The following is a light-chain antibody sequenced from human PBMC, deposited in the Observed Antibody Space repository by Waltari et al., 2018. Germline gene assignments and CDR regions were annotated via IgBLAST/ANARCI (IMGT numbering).Light chain of an antibody. CDR2: LNSDGSH. CDR1: TGHSDFA. V-gene: IGLV4-69*01. CDR3: QTWGSGIVT. Sequence: QPVLTQSPSASASLGASVKLTCTLSTGHSDFAIAWHQQQPERGPRYLMKLNSDGSHTKGDEIPDTFSGSSSGAGRYLTIASLQSEDEAAYYCQTWGSGIVTFGGGTQLTVL. J-gene: IGLJ2*01.